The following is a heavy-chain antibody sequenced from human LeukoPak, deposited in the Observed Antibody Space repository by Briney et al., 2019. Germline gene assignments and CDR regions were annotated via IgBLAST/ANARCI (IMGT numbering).Heavy chain of an antibody. CDR2: ISSSGSTI. Sequence: GGSLRLSCAASGFTFSSYSMNWVRQAPGKGLQWVSYISSSGSTIYYADSVKGRFTISRDNAKNSLYLQMNGLRAEDTAVYYCASDDRFFWSGYPNWGQGTLVTVSS. CDR3: ASDDRFFWSGYPN. V-gene: IGHV3-48*01. D-gene: IGHD3-3*01. J-gene: IGHJ4*02. CDR1: GFTFSSYS.